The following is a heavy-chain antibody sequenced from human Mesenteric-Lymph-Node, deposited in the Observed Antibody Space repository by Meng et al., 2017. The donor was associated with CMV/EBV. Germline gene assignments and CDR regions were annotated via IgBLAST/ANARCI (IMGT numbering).Heavy chain of an antibody. Sequence: GESLKISCAASGFTFSSSEMNWVRQAPGKGLEWLSYINSRGTTIFYADSVKGRFTISRDNAKNSLYLQMNSLRAEDTAVYYCASNMVRGVIRRAFDIWGQGTMVTVSS. CDR1: GFTFSSSE. CDR2: INSRGTTI. V-gene: IGHV3-48*03. CDR3: ASNMVRGVIRRAFDI. J-gene: IGHJ3*02. D-gene: IGHD3-10*01.